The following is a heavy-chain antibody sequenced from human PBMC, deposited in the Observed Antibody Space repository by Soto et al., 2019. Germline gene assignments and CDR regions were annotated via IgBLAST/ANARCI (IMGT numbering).Heavy chain of an antibody. CDR2: IYYSGST. Sequence: KPSETLSLTCTVSGGSISSSSYYWGWIRQPPGKGLEWIGSIYYSGSTYYNPSLKSRVTISVDTSKNQFSLKLSSVTAADTAVYYCARLEMGDYGDYFWFDPWGQGTLVTGSS. CDR1: GGSISSSSYY. CDR3: ARLEMGDYGDYFWFDP. V-gene: IGHV4-39*01. D-gene: IGHD4-17*01. J-gene: IGHJ5*02.